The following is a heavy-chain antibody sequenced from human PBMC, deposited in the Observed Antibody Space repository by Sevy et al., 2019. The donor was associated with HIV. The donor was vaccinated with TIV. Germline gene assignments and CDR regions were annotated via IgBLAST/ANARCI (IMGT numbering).Heavy chain of an antibody. V-gene: IGHV4-39*01. CDR2: IYNSGST. J-gene: IGHJ3*02. D-gene: IGHD1-26*01. Sequence: SETLSLTCTVSGGSISSGSHYWGWLRQPPGKGLEWIGSIYNSGSTSYNPSLKSRVTISVDTSENQFSLRLRSVTAADTAVYYGARNLTTIIAARSGSGLRPDVFDIWGQGTKVTVSS. CDR1: GGSISSGSHY. CDR3: ARNLTTIIAARSGSGLRPDVFDI.